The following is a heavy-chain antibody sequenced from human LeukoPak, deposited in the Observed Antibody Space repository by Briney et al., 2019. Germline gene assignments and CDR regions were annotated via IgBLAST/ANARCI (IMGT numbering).Heavy chain of an antibody. CDR1: GGSLSGYF. D-gene: IGHD5-24*01. J-gene: IGHJ5*02. Sequence: PSETLSLTCAVYGGSLSGYFWTWIRQPPGKGLEWIGEIHHSGSTDYNPSLKSRVTISADMSQNHFSLRLSPVTAADTAVYFCARGTDAYKLGNTWGQGTLVTVSS. V-gene: IGHV4-34*01. CDR3: ARGTDAYKLGNT. CDR2: IHHSGST.